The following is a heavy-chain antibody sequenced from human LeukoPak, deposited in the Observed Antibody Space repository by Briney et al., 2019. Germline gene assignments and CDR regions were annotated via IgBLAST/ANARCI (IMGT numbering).Heavy chain of an antibody. D-gene: IGHD3-22*01. V-gene: IGHV5-51*01. CDR2: IYPGDSDT. Sequence: GESLKISCKGSGYSFTSYWIGWVRQMPGKGLEWMGIIYPGDSDTRYGPSFQGQVTISADKSISTAYLQWSSLKASDTAMYYCARQYDSSGYYFPYWGQGTLVTVSS. J-gene: IGHJ4*02. CDR1: GYSFTSYW. CDR3: ARQYDSSGYYFPY.